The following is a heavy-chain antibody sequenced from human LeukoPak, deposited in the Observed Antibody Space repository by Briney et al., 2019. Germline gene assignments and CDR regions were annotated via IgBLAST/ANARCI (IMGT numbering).Heavy chain of an antibody. J-gene: IGHJ6*02. CDR2: ISGDGGRT. CDR3: AKDRYFSLSGGMDV. V-gene: IGHV3-43*02. D-gene: IGHD3-9*01. Sequence: GGSLRLSCAASGFTFDDYAMHWVRQAPGKGLEWVSLISGDGGRTYYADSVKGRFTISRDNSRNSLFLRMSSLRTEDTALYYCAKDRYFSLSGGMDVWGQGTTVTVSS. CDR1: GFTFDDYA.